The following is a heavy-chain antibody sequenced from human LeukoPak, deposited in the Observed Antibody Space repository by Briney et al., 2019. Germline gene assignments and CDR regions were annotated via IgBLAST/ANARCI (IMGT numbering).Heavy chain of an antibody. V-gene: IGHV6-1*01. CDR2: TYYRSRWYN. J-gene: IGHJ5*02. CDR3: ARVKWLDQINWFDT. Sequence: SQTLSLTCAISGDSVSSKSVAWNWIRQSPSRGLEWLVRTYYRSRWYNDYAASVNSRIIINADTSKNQFFLQLNSVTPEDTAVYYCARVKWLDQINWFDTWGQGTLVTVSS. CDR1: GDSVSSKSVA. D-gene: IGHD5-12*01.